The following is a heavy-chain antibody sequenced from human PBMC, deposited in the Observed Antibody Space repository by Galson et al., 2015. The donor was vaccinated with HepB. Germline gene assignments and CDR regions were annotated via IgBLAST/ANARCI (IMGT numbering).Heavy chain of an antibody. D-gene: IGHD2-8*01. J-gene: IGHJ4*02. CDR2: ISYDGSNK. CDR1: GFTFSSYG. CDR3: AKQGVAASFDY. Sequence: SLRLSCAASGFTFSSYGMHWVRQAPGKGLEWVAVISYDGSNKYYADSVKGRLTISRDNSENTLYLQMNSLRAEDTAVYYCAKQGVAASFDYWGQGTLVTVSS. V-gene: IGHV3-30*18.